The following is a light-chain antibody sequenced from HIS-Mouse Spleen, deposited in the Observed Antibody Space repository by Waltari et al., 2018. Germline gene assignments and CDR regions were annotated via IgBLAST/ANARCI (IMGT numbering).Light chain of an antibody. CDR1: SSDVGGYNY. V-gene: IGLV2-14*03. CDR3: SSYTSSSTPYV. CDR2: DVS. Sequence: QSALTQPASVSGSPGQSITISCTGTSSDVGGYNYVSWYQQHPGKAPKPMIYDVSNRPSGVSNRFSGSKAGNTASLTISGLQAEDEADYYFSSYTSSSTPYVFGTGTKVTVL. J-gene: IGLJ1*01.